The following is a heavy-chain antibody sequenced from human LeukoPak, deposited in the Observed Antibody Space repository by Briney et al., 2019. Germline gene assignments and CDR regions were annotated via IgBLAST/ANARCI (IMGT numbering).Heavy chain of an antibody. CDR1: GFTFSSYG. V-gene: IGHV3-30*03. Sequence: GGSLRLSCAASGFTFSSYGMHWVRQAPGKGLEWVAVISYDGSNKYYADSVKGRFTISRDNAKNSLYLQMNSLRAEDTAVYYCARGGRRSSSRMDYWGQGTLVTVSS. CDR2: ISYDGSNK. J-gene: IGHJ4*02. D-gene: IGHD6-13*01. CDR3: ARGGRRSSSRMDY.